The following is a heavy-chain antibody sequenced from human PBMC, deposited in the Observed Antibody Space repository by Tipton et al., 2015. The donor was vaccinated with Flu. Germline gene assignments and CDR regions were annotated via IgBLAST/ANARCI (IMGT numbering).Heavy chain of an antibody. J-gene: IGHJ4*02. CDR2: IYFTGST. Sequence: TLSLTCTVSGGSISSVTYYWGWIRQPPGKGLEWIGYIYFTGSTNYNPSLKSRVTISVDMSKNQFSLKLTSVTAADTAVYYCARGGGSPSYWGQGTLVTVSS. V-gene: IGHV4-61*01. D-gene: IGHD2-15*01. CDR1: GGSISSVTYY. CDR3: ARGGGSPSY.